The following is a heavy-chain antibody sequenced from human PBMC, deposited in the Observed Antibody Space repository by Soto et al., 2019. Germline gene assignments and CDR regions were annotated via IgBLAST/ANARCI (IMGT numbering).Heavy chain of an antibody. CDR3: ARRSYVTASFDY. V-gene: IGHV4-59*08. CDR2: IYYSGST. D-gene: IGHD2-21*02. CDR1: GGSISSYY. J-gene: IGHJ4*02. Sequence: QVQLQESGPGLVKPSETLSLTCTVSGGSISSYYWSWIRQPPGKGLEWIGYIYYSGSTNYNPSLRSRVTLSVDTSKNQCSLKLCSVTAADTAVYYCARRSYVTASFDYWGQGTLVTVSS.